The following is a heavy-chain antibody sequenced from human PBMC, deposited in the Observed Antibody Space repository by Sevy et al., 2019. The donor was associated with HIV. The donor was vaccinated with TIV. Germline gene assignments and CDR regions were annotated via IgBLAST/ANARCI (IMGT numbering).Heavy chain of an antibody. D-gene: IGHD3-10*02. CDR3: AREGLAPYVYGADV. V-gene: IGHV3-9*01. CDR1: GFTFDHHA. J-gene: IGHJ6*02. Sequence: GGSLRLSCAASGFTFDHHAMYWVRQAPGKGLEWVSGINWNSVSIGYADSVKGRFTISRDNAKNSLYLHLNSLRADDTALYYCAREGLAPYVYGADVWGQGTAVTFSS. CDR2: INWNSVSI.